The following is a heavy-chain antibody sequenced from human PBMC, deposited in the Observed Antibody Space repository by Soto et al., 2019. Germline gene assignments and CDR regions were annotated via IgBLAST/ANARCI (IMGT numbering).Heavy chain of an antibody. Sequence: SETLSLTCTVSGGSISSYYWSWIRQPAGKGLEWIGRIYTSGSTNYNPSLKSRVAMSVDTSKNQFSLKLSSVTAADTAVYYCARGRVTVTPSGDYYYGMDVWGQGTTVTVSS. D-gene: IGHD4-4*01. CDR3: ARGRVTVTPSGDYYYGMDV. CDR2: IYTSGST. J-gene: IGHJ6*02. CDR1: GGSISSYY. V-gene: IGHV4-4*07.